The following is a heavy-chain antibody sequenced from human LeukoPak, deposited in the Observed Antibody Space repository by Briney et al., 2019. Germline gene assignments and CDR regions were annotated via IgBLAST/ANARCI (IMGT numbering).Heavy chain of an antibody. V-gene: IGHV4-39*01. D-gene: IGHD4-11*01. CDR2: IYYSGST. CDR1: GGSISSSSYY. CDR3: ARRLDYSNYCFDY. J-gene: IGHJ4*02. Sequence: SETLSLTCTVSGGSISSSSYYWGWIRQPPGKGLEWIGSIYYSGSTYYNPSLKSRVTISVDTSKNQFSLKLSSVTAADTAVYYCARRLDYSNYCFDYWGQGTLVTVSS.